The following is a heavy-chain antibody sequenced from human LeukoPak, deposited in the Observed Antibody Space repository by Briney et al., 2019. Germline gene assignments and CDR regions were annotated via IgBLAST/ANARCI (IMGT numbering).Heavy chain of an antibody. CDR2: INSDGSST. Sequence: GGSLRLSCAASGFTFSSYWMHWVRQAPGKGLVWVSRINSDGSSTNYADSVKGRFTISRDNAKNTLYLQMDSLRAEDTAMYYCARAVYHSNYLGYWGQGTLVTVSS. D-gene: IGHD2-8*01. V-gene: IGHV3-74*01. CDR3: ARAVYHSNYLGY. CDR1: GFTFSSYW. J-gene: IGHJ4*01.